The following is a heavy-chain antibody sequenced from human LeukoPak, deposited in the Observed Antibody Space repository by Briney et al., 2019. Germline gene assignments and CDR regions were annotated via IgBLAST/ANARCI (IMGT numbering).Heavy chain of an antibody. CDR3: AREDGVGYDILTGYYPIVY. D-gene: IGHD3-9*01. J-gene: IGHJ4*02. CDR2: IIPIFGTA. CDR1: GGTFSSYA. V-gene: IGHV1-69*05. Sequence: ASVKVSCKASGGTFSSYAISWVRQAPGQGLEWMGRIIPIFGTANYAQKFQGRVTITTDESTSTAYMELSSLRSEDTAVYYCAREDGVGYDILTGYYPIVYWGQGTLVTVSS.